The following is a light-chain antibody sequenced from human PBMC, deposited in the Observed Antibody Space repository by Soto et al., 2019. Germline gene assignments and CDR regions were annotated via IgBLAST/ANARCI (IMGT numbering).Light chain of an antibody. CDR1: GSDVGGYNY. CDR2: DIN. V-gene: IGLV2-8*01. Sequence: QSALTQPPSASGSPGQSVTISCTGTGSDVGGYNYVSWYQQHPGKAPKLIIYDINTRPSGVPDRFSGFKSGNTASLTVSGLQAEDEADYFCSSYAGSNNLVVFGGGTKLTVL. CDR3: SSYAGSNNLVV. J-gene: IGLJ2*01.